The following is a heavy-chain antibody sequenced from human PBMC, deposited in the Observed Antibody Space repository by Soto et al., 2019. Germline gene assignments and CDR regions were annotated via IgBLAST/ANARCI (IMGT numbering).Heavy chain of an antibody. D-gene: IGHD1-26*01. CDR1: GCTFSSYA. V-gene: IGHV3-23*01. Sequence: EVQLLESGGGLVQPGGSLRLSCAASGCTFSSYAMSWVRQAPGKGLGWVSTIGGSGGKACDAESVKGRFSTSRDNSRTTRRRKRTSRGATAPALYYCPKEGAGGSSPPYYYFGMDVWGQGTTVTVSS. J-gene: IGHJ6*02. CDR2: IGGSGGKA. CDR3: PKEGAGGSSPPYYYFGMDV.